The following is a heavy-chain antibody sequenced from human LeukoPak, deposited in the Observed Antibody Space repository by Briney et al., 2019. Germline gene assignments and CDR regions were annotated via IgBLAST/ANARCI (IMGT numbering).Heavy chain of an antibody. CDR1: GYTFTGYY. Sequence: ASVKVSCKASGYTFTGYYMHWVRQAPGQGLEWMGWINPNSGGTNYAQKVQGRVTMTRDTSISTAYMELSRLRSDDTAVYYCARAPYSSGWYDEDWFDPWGQGTLVTVSA. V-gene: IGHV1-2*02. CDR3: ARAPYSSGWYDEDWFDP. J-gene: IGHJ5*02. CDR2: INPNSGGT. D-gene: IGHD6-19*01.